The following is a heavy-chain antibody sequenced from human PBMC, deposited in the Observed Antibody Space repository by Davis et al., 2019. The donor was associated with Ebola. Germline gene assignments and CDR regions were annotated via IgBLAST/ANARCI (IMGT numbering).Heavy chain of an antibody. CDR3: AKDGGAQWLAYYFDY. CDR2: IKQDGSEK. Sequence: PGGSLRPSCAASGFTFSSYWMSWVRQAPGKGLEWVANIKQDGSEKYYADSVKGRFTISRDNSKNTLYLQMNSLRAEDTAVYYCAKDGGAQWLAYYFDYWGQGTLVTVSS. J-gene: IGHJ4*02. D-gene: IGHD6-19*01. CDR1: GFTFSSYW. V-gene: IGHV3-7*01.